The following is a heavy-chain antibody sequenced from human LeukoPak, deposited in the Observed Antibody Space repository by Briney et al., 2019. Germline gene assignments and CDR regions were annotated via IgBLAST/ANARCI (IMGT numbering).Heavy chain of an antibody. CDR1: GGSFSGYY. J-gene: IGHJ4*02. Sequence: QSSETLSLTCAVYGGSFSGYYWSWTRQPPGKGLEWIGEINHSGSTNYNPSLKSRVTISVDTSKNQFSLKLSSVTAADTAVYYCARHPVRDSSGYYFSRPYYFDYWGQGTLVTVSS. V-gene: IGHV4-34*01. CDR3: ARHPVRDSSGYYFSRPYYFDY. D-gene: IGHD3-22*01. CDR2: INHSGST.